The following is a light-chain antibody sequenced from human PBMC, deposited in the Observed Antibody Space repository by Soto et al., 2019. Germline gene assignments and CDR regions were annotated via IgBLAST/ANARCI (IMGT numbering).Light chain of an antibody. J-gene: IGKJ1*01. CDR1: LPISNY. CDR3: LQDYTYPWT. CDR2: AAS. Sequence: DIQMTHSPSSLSASLGDRVTITFRASLPISNYLAWYQQKPGKIPNLLIYAASTLQAGVPSRFSGSGSGTHFTLTINSLQAEDSATYFCLQDYTYPWTFGQGTKVDIK. V-gene: IGKV1-27*01.